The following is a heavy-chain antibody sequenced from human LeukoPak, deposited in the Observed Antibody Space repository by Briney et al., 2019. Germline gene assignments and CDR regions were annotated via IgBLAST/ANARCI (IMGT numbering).Heavy chain of an antibody. CDR1: GFTFSSYA. Sequence: GGSLRLSCAASGFTFSSYAMSWVRQAPGKGLEWVSAISGGGGSTYYADSVKGRFTISRDNSKNTLYLQMNSLRAEDTAVYYCAKLLHMYYYDSSAYRPLYYYYGMDVWGQGTTVTVSS. D-gene: IGHD3-22*01. CDR2: ISGGGGST. CDR3: AKLLHMYYYDSSAYRPLYYYYGMDV. V-gene: IGHV3-23*01. J-gene: IGHJ6*02.